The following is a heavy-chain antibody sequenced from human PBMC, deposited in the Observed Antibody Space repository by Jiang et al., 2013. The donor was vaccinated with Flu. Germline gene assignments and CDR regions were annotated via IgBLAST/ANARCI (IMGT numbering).Heavy chain of an antibody. D-gene: IGHD2-2*01. CDR1: GGTFSSYA. J-gene: IGHJ2*01. Sequence: GAEVKKPGSSVKVSCKASGGTFSSYAISWVRQAPGQGLEWMGGIIPIFGTANYAQKFQGRVTITADESTSTAYMELSSLRSEDTAVYYCARTWADIVVVPAATNWYFDLWGLAPWSLSPQ. CDR2: IIPIFGTA. V-gene: IGHV1-69*01. CDR3: ARTWADIVVVPAATNWYFDL.